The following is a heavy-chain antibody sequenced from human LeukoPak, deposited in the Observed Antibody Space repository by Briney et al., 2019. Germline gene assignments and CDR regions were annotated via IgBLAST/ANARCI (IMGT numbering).Heavy chain of an antibody. CDR2: SRNKADSYTT. CDR1: GFTFSDHY. D-gene: IGHD4-23*01. Sequence: GGSLTLSCAVSGFTFSDHYMDWVRQAPGKGLEWVGRSRNKADSYTTEHAASVKGRFTISRDDSKNSLYLQMNYLKTEDTAVYYCARGGLYGGSSAFDFWGQGTLVTVSS. CDR3: ARGGLYGGSSAFDF. J-gene: IGHJ4*02. V-gene: IGHV3-72*01.